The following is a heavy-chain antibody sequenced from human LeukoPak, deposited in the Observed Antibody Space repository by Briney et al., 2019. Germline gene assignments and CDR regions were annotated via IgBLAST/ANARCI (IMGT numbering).Heavy chain of an antibody. J-gene: IGHJ6*02. CDR3: ERAIVKWFGELLLSYYYGMDV. V-gene: IGHV3-30-3*01. CDR2: ISYDGSNK. D-gene: IGHD3-10*01. Sequence: PGGSLRLSCAASGFTFSSYAMHWVRQAPGKGLEWVAVISYDGSNKYYADSVKGRFTISRDNSKNTLYLQMNSLRAEDTAVYYCERAIVKWFGELLLSYYYGMDVWGQGTTVTVSS. CDR1: GFTFSSYA.